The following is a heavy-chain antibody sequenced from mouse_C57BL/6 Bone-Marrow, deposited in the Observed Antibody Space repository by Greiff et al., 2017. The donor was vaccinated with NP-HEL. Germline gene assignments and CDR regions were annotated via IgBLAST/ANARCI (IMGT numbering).Heavy chain of an antibody. CDR3: TTGVEGDY. CDR1: GFNIKDDY. Sequence: EVQLQQSGAELVRPGASVKLSCTASGFNIKDDYMHWVKQRPEQGLEWIGWIDPENGDTEYASKFQGKATITAETSSNTAYLQLSSLTSEDTAVYYCTTGVEGDYWGQGTTLTVSS. V-gene: IGHV14-4*01. J-gene: IGHJ2*01. D-gene: IGHD1-1*01. CDR2: IDPENGDT.